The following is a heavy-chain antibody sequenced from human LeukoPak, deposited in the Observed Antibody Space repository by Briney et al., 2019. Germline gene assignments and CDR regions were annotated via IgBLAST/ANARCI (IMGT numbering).Heavy chain of an antibody. CDR3: ARDGGYDSSGYYYGAFDI. J-gene: IGHJ3*02. V-gene: IGHV3-30*03. Sequence: QTGGSLRLSCAASGFTFSSYGMHWVRQAPGKGLEWVAVISYDGSNKYYADSVKGRFTISRDNSKNTLYLQMNSLRAEDTAVYYCARDGGYDSSGYYYGAFDIWGQGTMVTVSS. CDR1: GFTFSSYG. D-gene: IGHD3-22*01. CDR2: ISYDGSNK.